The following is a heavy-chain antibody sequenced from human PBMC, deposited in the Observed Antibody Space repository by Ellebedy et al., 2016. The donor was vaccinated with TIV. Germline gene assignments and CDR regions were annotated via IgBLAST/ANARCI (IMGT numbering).Heavy chain of an antibody. V-gene: IGHV4-34*01. CDR1: GGSFTDYY. CDR2: INHSGST. CDR3: ARSDVNQQPHLTPFDY. Sequence: MPSETLSLTCAVYGGSFTDYYWSWIRQPPGKGLEWIGEINHSGSTNYNPSLKSRVTISVDSSKNQFSLRLSSVTAADTAVYYCARSDVNQQPHLTPFDYWGQGTLVTVSS. D-gene: IGHD6-13*01. J-gene: IGHJ4*02.